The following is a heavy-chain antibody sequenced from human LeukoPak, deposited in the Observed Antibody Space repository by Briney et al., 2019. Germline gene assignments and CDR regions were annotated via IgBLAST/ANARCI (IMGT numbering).Heavy chain of an antibody. Sequence: SETLSLTCTVSGGSISSYYWSCIRQPAGKGLQWIGRIFTSGSTNSNPSLKSQVTMSVDTSNNQFSVTLHSVTAADTDVSYCAREQLNICHYYCGMDVWGQGTTVTVSS. CDR1: GGSISSYY. V-gene: IGHV4-4*07. D-gene: IGHD2/OR15-2a*01. CDR2: IFTSGST. J-gene: IGHJ6*02. CDR3: AREQLNICHYYCGMDV.